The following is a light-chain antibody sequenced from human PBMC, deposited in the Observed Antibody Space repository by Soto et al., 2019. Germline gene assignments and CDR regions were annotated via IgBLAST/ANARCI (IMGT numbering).Light chain of an antibody. V-gene: IGKV4-1*01. Sequence: DFVMTQSPDSLAVSLGERATINRKSSQSVLYGSNNKKYLAWYQQKPGQPPKLLINLASTRESGVPDRFSGSGSGTDFNLTISSLQAEDVAVYYCQRYYGTPLTFGGGTRVEIK. CDR2: LAS. CDR1: QSVLYGSNNKKY. CDR3: QRYYGTPLT. J-gene: IGKJ4*01.